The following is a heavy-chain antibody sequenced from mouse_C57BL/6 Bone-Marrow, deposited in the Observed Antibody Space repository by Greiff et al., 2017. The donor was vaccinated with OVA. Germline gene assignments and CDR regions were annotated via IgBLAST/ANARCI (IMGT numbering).Heavy chain of an antibody. D-gene: IGHD2-12*01. Sequence: EVQLQQSGPELVKPGASVKISCKASGYTFTDYYMNWVKQSHGKSLEWIGDINPNNGGTSYNQKFKGKATLTVDKSSSTAYMELRSLTSEDSAVYYCAREGTLRREGAMDYWGQGTSVTVSS. V-gene: IGHV1-26*01. CDR3: AREGTLRREGAMDY. J-gene: IGHJ4*01. CDR1: GYTFTDYY. CDR2: INPNNGGT.